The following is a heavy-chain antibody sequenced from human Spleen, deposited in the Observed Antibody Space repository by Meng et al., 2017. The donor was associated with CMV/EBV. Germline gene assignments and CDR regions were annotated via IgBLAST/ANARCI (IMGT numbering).Heavy chain of an antibody. D-gene: IGHD6-13*01. V-gene: IGHV3-30*02. CDR2: IRNDESDK. CDR1: GFTFSSYG. Sequence: QVQLVESXGGVVQPGGSLRLSCAASGFTFSSYGMHWVRQAPGKGPEWVAFIRNDESDKYYGDSVKGRFTISRDTSKNTLYLQMNSLRAEDTAVYYCAKDRDSSSWLFDYWGQGTLVTVSS. CDR3: AKDRDSSSWLFDY. J-gene: IGHJ4*02.